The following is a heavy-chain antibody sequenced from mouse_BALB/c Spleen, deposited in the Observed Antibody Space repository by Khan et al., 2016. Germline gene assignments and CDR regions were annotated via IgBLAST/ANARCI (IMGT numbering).Heavy chain of an antibody. CDR3: AGVSSSGYVAWFAY. J-gene: IGHJ3*01. Sequence: QVQLQQSGAELVRPGSSVKISCKASGYAFSSYWMNWVKQRPGQGLEWIGQIYPGDGATNYTGKFTGKATLPADKSSSTAYMQLSSLTSEDSAVDFWAGVSSSGYVAWFAYWGQGTLVTVSA. V-gene: IGHV1-80*01. CDR1: GYAFSSYW. CDR2: IYPGDGAT. D-gene: IGHD3-1*01.